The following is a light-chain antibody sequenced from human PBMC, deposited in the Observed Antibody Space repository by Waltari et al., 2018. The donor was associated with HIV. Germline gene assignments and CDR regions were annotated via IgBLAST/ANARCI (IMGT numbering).Light chain of an antibody. V-gene: IGLV2-11*01. CDR3: CSYAASYIYV. CDR1: SSDVGRYDY. Sequence: QSPLTQPRSVSGSPGQSVTISCAGSSSDVGRYDYFSWYQQLPGNAPKVIIYDVTKRPSGVPDRFSGSKSGNTAFLTISGLQAEDEADYYCCSYAASYIYVFGVGTKVTVL. CDR2: DVT. J-gene: IGLJ1*01.